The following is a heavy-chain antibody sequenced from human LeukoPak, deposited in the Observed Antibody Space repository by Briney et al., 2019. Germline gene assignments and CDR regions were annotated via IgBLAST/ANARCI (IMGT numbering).Heavy chain of an antibody. CDR2: IIPIFGTA. D-gene: IGHD6-13*01. Sequence: ASVKVSCKASGGTFSSYAISWVRQAPGQGLEWMGGIIPIFGTANYAQKFQGRVTITADESTSTAYMELSSLRSEGTAVYYCAREAAAGFFDYWGQGTLVTVSS. J-gene: IGHJ4*02. V-gene: IGHV1-69*13. CDR3: AREAAAGFFDY. CDR1: GGTFSSYA.